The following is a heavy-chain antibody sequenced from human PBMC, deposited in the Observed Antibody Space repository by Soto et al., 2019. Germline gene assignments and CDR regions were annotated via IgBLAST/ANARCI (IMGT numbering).Heavy chain of an antibody. CDR2: VIPIFGTA. V-gene: IGHV1-69*06. CDR3: ARGRTRVWGGGYGMDV. CDR1: GGTFSSYA. J-gene: IGHJ6*02. D-gene: IGHD4-17*01. Sequence: QVQLVQSGAEVKKPGSSVKVSCKASGGTFSSYAISWVRQAPGQGLEWMGGVIPIFGTANYAQKFQGRVTINADKSTSQAYKELSSLRTEGPAVYYWARGRTRVWGGGYGMDVWGQGTTVTVSS.